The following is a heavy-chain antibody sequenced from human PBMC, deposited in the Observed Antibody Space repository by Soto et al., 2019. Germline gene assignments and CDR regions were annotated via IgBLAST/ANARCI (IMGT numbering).Heavy chain of an antibody. V-gene: IGHV1-58*01. Sequence: GASVKVSCKASGFTFTSSAVQWLRQSRGQRLEWIGWIVVGSGNTNYAQKFQERVTITRDMSTSTAYMELSSLRSEDTAVYYCAAVYDSSCYHYSFDYWGQGTLVTVSS. CDR3: AAVYDSSCYHYSFDY. D-gene: IGHD3-22*01. CDR2: IVVGSGNT. CDR1: GFTFTSSA. J-gene: IGHJ4*02.